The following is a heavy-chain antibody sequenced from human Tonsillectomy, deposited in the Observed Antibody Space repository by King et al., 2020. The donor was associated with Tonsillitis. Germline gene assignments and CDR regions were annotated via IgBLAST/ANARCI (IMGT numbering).Heavy chain of an antibody. CDR1: GFTFNNYN. Sequence: VQLVESGGGLVKPGGSLRLSCAASGFTFNNYNMNWVRQAPGKGLEWVSSISGSRSYIHYADSVKGRFTISRDNAKNSLYLQMNSLRAEDTAVYYCAGAHYYDSSAYYFFDYWGQGTLVTVSS. CDR2: ISGSRSYI. CDR3: AGAHYYDSSAYYFFDY. J-gene: IGHJ4*02. V-gene: IGHV3-21*01. D-gene: IGHD3-22*01.